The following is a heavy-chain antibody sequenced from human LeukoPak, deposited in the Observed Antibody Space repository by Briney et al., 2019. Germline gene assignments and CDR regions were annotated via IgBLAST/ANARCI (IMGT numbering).Heavy chain of an antibody. CDR1: GYTFTSYD. Sequence: ASVKVSCKASGYTFTSYDTNWVRQATGQGLEWMGWMNPNSGNTGYAQKFQGRVTMTRNTSISTAYMELSSLRSEDTAVYYCARAYCSSTSCYTGYYYYMDVWGKGTTVTVSS. CDR3: ARAYCSSTSCYTGYYYYMDV. D-gene: IGHD2-2*01. CDR2: MNPNSGNT. J-gene: IGHJ6*03. V-gene: IGHV1-8*01.